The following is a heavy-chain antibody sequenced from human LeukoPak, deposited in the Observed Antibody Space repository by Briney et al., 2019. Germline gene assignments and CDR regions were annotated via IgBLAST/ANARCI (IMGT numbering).Heavy chain of an antibody. CDR1: NDSISSGDYY. Sequence: SETLSLTCTVSNDSISSGDYYWNWIRQPPGKGLERIGYIFHRGGTSYNPSLKSRILFSVDTSQNQFSLKLNSVTAADTAVYYCASHLLMVYAMAQDAFDIWGRGTMVTVSS. CDR3: ASHLLMVYAMAQDAFDI. V-gene: IGHV4-30-4*01. J-gene: IGHJ3*02. CDR2: IFHRGGT. D-gene: IGHD2-8*01.